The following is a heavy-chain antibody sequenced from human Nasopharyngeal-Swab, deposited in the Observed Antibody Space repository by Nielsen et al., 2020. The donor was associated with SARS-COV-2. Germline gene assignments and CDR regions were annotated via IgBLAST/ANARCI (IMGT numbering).Heavy chain of an antibody. CDR3: AREEAVAGRIDY. D-gene: IGHD6-19*01. CDR2: INPSGGST. Sequence: ASVKVSCKASGYTFTSYYMHWVRQAPGQGLEWMGIINPSGGSTSYAQKFQGRVTMTRDTSTNTVYMELSSLRSEDTAVYYCAREEAVAGRIDYWGQGTLVTVSS. V-gene: IGHV1-46*01. CDR1: GYTFTSYY. J-gene: IGHJ4*02.